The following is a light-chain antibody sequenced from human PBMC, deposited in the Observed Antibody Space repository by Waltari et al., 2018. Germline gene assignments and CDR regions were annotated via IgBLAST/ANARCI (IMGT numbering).Light chain of an antibody. CDR2: DAS. V-gene: IGKV3-20*01. J-gene: IGKJ1*01. CDR1: QDILSRY. CDR3: QQYDTSTEWT. Sequence: EIVLTQSPGTLSLSPGQRATLSCSASQDILSRYLAWHQQRPGQAPRLLIYDASSRATGVPDRFSGSGSVTDFTRTISGLEPEDVAFYYCQQYDTSTEWTFGQGTKVEIK.